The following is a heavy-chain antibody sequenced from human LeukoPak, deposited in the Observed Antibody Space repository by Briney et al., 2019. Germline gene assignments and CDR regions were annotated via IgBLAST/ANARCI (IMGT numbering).Heavy chain of an antibody. CDR3: AKGAGYCSSTSCYFPLDY. J-gene: IGHJ4*02. V-gene: IGHV3-43D*03. Sequence: GGSLRLSCAASGFTFDDYAMHWVRQAPGTGLEWVSLISWVGVSPSLAHSLNGRLTISRDNSKNFLYLQMNSLRAEDTALYYCAKGAGYCSSTSCYFPLDYWGQGTLVTVSS. CDR2: ISWVGVSP. CDR1: GFTFDDYA. D-gene: IGHD2-2*03.